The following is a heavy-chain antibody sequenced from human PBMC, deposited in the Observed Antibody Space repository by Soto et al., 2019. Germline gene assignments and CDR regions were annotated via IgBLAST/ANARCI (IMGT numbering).Heavy chain of an antibody. CDR3: ARHVVTIARVGYYYYMDV. V-gene: IGHV4-59*08. D-gene: IGHD3-9*01. Sequence: QVQLQESGPGLVKPSETLSLTCTVSGGSISSYYWSWIRQPPGKGLEWIGYIYYSGSTNYNPSLKSRVNITVDTSKNQFSLKLSSVTAADTAVYYWARHVVTIARVGYYYYMDVWGKGTTVTVSS. J-gene: IGHJ6*03. CDR2: IYYSGST. CDR1: GGSISSYY.